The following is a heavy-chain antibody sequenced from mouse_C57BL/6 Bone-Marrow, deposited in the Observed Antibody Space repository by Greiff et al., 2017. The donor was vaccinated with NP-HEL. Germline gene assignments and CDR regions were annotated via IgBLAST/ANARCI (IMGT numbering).Heavy chain of an antibody. CDR3: ARYPLLGLRGDFDV. D-gene: IGHD2-2*01. V-gene: IGHV1-55*01. CDR1: GYTFTSYW. J-gene: IGHJ1*03. CDR2: IYPGSGST. Sequence: QVQLQQPGAELVKPGASVKMSCKASGYTFTSYWITWVKQRPGQGLEWIGDIYPGSGSTNYNEKFKSKATLTVDTSSSTAYMQLSSTTSEDAAVYYCARYPLLGLRGDFDVWGTGTTVTVSS.